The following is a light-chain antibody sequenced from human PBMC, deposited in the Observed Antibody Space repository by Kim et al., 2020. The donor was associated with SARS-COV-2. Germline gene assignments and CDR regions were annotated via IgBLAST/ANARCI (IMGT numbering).Light chain of an antibody. J-gene: IGKJ2*01. CDR2: DAS. V-gene: IGKV3-15*01. CDR3: QQYNIWPPAYT. Sequence: EIVLTQSPATLSVSPGDGATLSCRVSQSLTNNLAWYQQKPGQAPRLLIYDASTRATGIPARFSGSGSGTEFTLIISSVQSEDFAVYYCQQYNIWPPAYTFGPGTKLEI. CDR1: QSLTNN.